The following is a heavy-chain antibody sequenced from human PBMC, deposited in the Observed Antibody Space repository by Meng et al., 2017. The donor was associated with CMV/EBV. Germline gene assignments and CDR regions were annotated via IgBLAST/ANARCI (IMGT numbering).Heavy chain of an antibody. V-gene: IGHV1-69*05. J-gene: IGHJ4*02. CDR1: GGTLSSYA. CDR2: IIPIFGTA. Sequence: CKASGGTLSSYAISWVRQAPGQGLEWMGGIIPIFGTANYAQKFQGRVTITTDESTSTAYMELSSLRSEDTAVYYCAVTVDTAAYYFDYWGQGTLVTVSS. D-gene: IGHD5-18*01. CDR3: AVTVDTAAYYFDY.